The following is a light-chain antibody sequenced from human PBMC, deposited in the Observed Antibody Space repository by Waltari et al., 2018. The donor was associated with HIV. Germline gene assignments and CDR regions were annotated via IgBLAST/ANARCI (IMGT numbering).Light chain of an antibody. V-gene: IGLV2-23*01. J-gene: IGLJ2*01. CDR1: SSDTGNYNL. CDR2: EDN. CDR3: CAYAGGLE. Sequence: QSALTQPASVSGSPGQSITISCTGTSSDTGNYNLVSWYQLYPGKAPKLIIYEDNKRPSGVSNRFSGSKSADTASLTISGLQAEDEADHYCCAYAGGLEFGGGTKLTVL.